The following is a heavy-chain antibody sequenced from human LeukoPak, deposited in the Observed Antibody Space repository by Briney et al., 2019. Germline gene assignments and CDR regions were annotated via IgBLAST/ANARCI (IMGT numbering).Heavy chain of an antibody. CDR2: ISSSGSTI. CDR1: EFTFSSYE. CDR3: ARVVVVVAAGWFDP. Sequence: PGGSLRLSCAASEFTFSSYEMNWVRQAPGKGLEWVSYISSSGSTILYADSVKGRFTISRDNAKNSLFLQMNSLRAGDTAVYYCARVVVVVAAGWFDPWGQGTLVTVSS. J-gene: IGHJ5*02. D-gene: IGHD2-15*01. V-gene: IGHV3-48*03.